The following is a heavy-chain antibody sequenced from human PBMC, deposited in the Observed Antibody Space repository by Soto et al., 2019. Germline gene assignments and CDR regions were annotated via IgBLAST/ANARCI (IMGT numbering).Heavy chain of an antibody. V-gene: IGHV5-51*01. CDR2: VYPGDSDT. D-gene: IGHD2-21*01. CDR3: ARLSVFASWFDP. J-gene: IGHJ5*02. CDR1: GYKFTSSW. Sequence: GESLKISCKVSGYKFTSSWIGWVRQMPGKGLEWMGIVYPGDSDTRYSPSFQGLVSISADNSISTAYLQLSSLKASDTAIYCCARLSVFASWFDPWGQGTLVTVSS.